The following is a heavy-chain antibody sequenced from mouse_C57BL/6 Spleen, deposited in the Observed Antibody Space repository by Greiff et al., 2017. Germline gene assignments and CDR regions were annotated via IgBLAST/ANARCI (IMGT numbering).Heavy chain of an antibody. V-gene: IGHV1-39*01. J-gene: IGHJ3*01. CDR1: GYSFTDYN. CDR2: INPNYGTT. D-gene: IGHD1-1*01. CDR3: ARPFYYYGTAWFAY. Sequence: EVKLVESGPELVKPGASVKISCKASGYSFTDYNMNWVKQSNGKSLEWIGVINPNYGTTSYNQKFKGKATLTVDQSSSTAYMQLNSLTSEDSAVYYCARPFYYYGTAWFAYWGQGTLVTVSA.